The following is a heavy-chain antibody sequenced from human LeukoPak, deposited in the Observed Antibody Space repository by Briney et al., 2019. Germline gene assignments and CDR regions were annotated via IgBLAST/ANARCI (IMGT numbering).Heavy chain of an antibody. CDR1: GYTFTSYG. D-gene: IGHD4-17*01. CDR2: ISAYNGNT. Sequence: ASVKVSCKASGYTFTSYGISWVRQAPGQGLEWMGWISAYNGNTNYAQKLQGRVTMTTDTSTSTAYMELRSLRSDDTAVYYCARDDYGDYGRGYFDYWGQGTLATVSS. V-gene: IGHV1-18*01. J-gene: IGHJ4*02. CDR3: ARDDYGDYGRGYFDY.